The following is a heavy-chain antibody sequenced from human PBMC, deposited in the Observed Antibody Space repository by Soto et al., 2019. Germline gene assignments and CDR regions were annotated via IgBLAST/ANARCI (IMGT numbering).Heavy chain of an antibody. CDR3: ARGPGWIDP. CDR1: GGSINIDDYY. J-gene: IGHJ5*02. CDR2: IYYSGST. Sequence: QVQLQESGPGLVKPSQTLSLTCTVSGGSINIDDYYWSWIRQPPGKGLEWIGYIYYSGSTNYNPSLXXRXTXXVDTSKNLFSLKLSSLTAADTAVYYCARGPGWIDPWGQGTLVTVSS. V-gene: IGHV4-30-4*01.